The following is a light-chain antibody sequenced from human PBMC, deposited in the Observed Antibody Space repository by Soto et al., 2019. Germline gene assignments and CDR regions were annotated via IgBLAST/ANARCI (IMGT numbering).Light chain of an antibody. Sequence: QSVLTQPASVSGSPGQSITISCTGTSSDVGLYDYVSWYQQHPGKAPQLMIYAVSNRPSGVSNRFSASKSRNTASLFISGLQAEDEADYYCCSYTSDSSYVFGSGTNGTVL. J-gene: IGLJ1*01. CDR3: CSYTSDSSYV. CDR2: AVS. V-gene: IGLV2-14*01. CDR1: SSDVGLYDY.